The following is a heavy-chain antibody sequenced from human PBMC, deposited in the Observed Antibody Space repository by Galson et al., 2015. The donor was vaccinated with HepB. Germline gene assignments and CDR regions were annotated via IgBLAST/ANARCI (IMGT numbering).Heavy chain of an antibody. Sequence: SETLSLTCGVSGGSISTTNWWNWVRQPPGKGLEWIGDIYHSGTTNYNPSLKSRVTISVDKSKNQFSLKLTSVTAADTAVYYCAKADKWGFRGIDVWGQGTTVTVSS. CDR1: GGSISTTNW. CDR2: IYHSGTT. CDR3: AKADKWGFRGIDV. D-gene: IGHD7-27*01. J-gene: IGHJ6*02. V-gene: IGHV4-4*02.